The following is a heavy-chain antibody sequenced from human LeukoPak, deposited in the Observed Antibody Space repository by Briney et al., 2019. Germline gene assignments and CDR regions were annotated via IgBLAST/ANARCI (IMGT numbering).Heavy chain of an antibody. CDR1: GFTFSSYE. Sequence: GGSLRLSCAASGFTFSSYEMNWVRQAPGKGLEWASYISSSGSTIYYADSVKGRFTISRDNAKNSLYLQMNSLRAEDTAVYYCASPRAADDYWGQGTLVTVSS. CDR3: ASPRAADDY. V-gene: IGHV3-48*03. CDR2: ISSSGSTI. J-gene: IGHJ4*02. D-gene: IGHD3-10*01.